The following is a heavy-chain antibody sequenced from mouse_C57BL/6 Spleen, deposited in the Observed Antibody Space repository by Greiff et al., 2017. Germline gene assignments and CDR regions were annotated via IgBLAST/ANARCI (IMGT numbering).Heavy chain of an antibody. Sequence: VQLKESGPGLVKPSPSVSLTCSVTGYSFTSCYYWNWIRQFPGNKLEWMGYISYDGSNNYNPSLKNRTTITLDTSKNQFFLKLNSVTTEDTATYDCAREELGRGYFDVWGTGTTVTVSS. V-gene: IGHV3-6*01. CDR1: GYSFTSCYY. CDR3: AREELGRGYFDV. J-gene: IGHJ1*03. D-gene: IGHD4-1*01. CDR2: ISYDGSN.